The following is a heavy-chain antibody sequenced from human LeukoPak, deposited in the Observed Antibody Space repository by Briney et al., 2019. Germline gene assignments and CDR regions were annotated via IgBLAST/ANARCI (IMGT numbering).Heavy chain of an antibody. CDR2: IYPGDSDT. J-gene: IGHJ4*02. CDR3: ARLPGHCSGGSCYFDY. D-gene: IGHD2-15*01. V-gene: IGHV5-51*01. Sequence: GESLKISCKGSGYSFTSYWIGWVRQMPGKGLEWMGIIYPGDSDTRYSPSFQSQVTISADKSISTAYLQWSSLKASDTAMYYCARLPGHCSGGSCYFDYWGQGTLVTVSS. CDR1: GYSFTSYW.